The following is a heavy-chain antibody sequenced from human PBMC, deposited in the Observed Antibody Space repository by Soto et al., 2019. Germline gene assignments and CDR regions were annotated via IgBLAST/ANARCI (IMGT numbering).Heavy chain of an antibody. D-gene: IGHD3-9*01. CDR1: GYSFTSYW. Sequence: PGESLKISCKGSGYSFTSYWISWVRQMPGKGLEWMGRIDPSDSYTNYSPSFQGHVTISADKSISTAYLQWSSLKASDTAMYYCARVNVLRYFDWLLYYYGMDVWGQGTTVTVSS. V-gene: IGHV5-10-1*01. CDR3: ARVNVLRYFDWLLYYYGMDV. J-gene: IGHJ6*02. CDR2: IDPSDSYT.